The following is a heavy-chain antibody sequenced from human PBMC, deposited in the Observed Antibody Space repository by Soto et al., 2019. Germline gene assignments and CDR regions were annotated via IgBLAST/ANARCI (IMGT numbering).Heavy chain of an antibody. V-gene: IGHV4-34*01. CDR1: GASISWYY. D-gene: IGHD6-25*01. J-gene: IGHJ4*02. Sequence: SPPLSLTCDVSGASISWYYGTWIHQPPGKGLEWIGEIDHSGSTSYNPSLKSRVTISGDTSKSQVSLQLTSMTAADTAIYYCARSSWFQSLRAALGYWGQGTLVPVS. CDR2: IDHSGST. CDR3: ARSSWFQSLRAALGY.